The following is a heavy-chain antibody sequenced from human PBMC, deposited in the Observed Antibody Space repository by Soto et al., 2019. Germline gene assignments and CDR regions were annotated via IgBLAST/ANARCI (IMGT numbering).Heavy chain of an antibody. CDR2: IDPSDSCT. D-gene: IGHD1-26*01. Sequence: ESLKISCKTSAYSFTSHWITWVRQMPAQPLEWMGRIDPSDSCTMYNPSFQDHVTISSEKSIATAYLQWGRLKASDTAIYYCARHAHQEEGYSGTWGAFDIWGQGTMDTVSS. J-gene: IGHJ3*02. CDR1: AYSFTSHW. V-gene: IGHV5-10-1*01. CDR3: ARHAHQEEGYSGTWGAFDI.